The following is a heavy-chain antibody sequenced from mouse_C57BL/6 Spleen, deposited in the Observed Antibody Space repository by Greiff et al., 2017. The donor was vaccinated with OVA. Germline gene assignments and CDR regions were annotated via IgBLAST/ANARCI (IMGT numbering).Heavy chain of an antibody. CDR2: IDPANGNT. CDR3: ANYYSKGGCAY. J-gene: IGHJ3*01. V-gene: IGHV14-3*01. Sequence: EVQLQQSVAELVRPGASVKLSCTASGFNLKNTYMHWVKQRPEPGLEWIGRIDPANGNTKYAPKFQGKATITADTSSNTAYLQISSLTSEDTAIYYCANYYSKGGCAYWGQGTLVTVAA. CDR1: GFNLKNTY. D-gene: IGHD2-5*01.